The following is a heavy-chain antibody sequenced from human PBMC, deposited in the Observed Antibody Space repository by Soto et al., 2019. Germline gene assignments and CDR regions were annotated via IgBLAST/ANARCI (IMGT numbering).Heavy chain of an antibody. CDR1: GYTFTSYY. V-gene: IGHV1-46*01. D-gene: IGHD7-27*01. CDR3: ALTRSDYYFDY. CDR2: INPSGGST. Sequence: ASLKVSCKASGYTFTSYYMHWVRQAPGQGLEWMGIINPSGGSTSYAQKFQGRVTMTRDTSTSTVYMELSSLRSGDTAVYYCALTRSDYYFDYWGQGTLVTVSS. J-gene: IGHJ4*02.